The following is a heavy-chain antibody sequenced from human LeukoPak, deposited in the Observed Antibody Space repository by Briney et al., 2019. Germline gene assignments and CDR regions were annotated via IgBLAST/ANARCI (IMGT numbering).Heavy chain of an antibody. J-gene: IGHJ3*02. CDR2: ISGSGGST. Sequence: PGGSLRLSCAASGFTFSSYSMNWVRQAPGKGLEWVSAISGSGGSTYYADSVKGRFTISRDNSKNTLYLQMNSLRAEDTAVYYCAKDLGLLWFGELLSVAFDIWGQGTMVTVSS. CDR1: GFTFSSYS. V-gene: IGHV3-23*01. CDR3: AKDLGLLWFGELLSVAFDI. D-gene: IGHD3-10*01.